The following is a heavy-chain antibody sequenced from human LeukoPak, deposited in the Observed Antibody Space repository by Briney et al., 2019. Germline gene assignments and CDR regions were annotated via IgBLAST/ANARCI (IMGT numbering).Heavy chain of an antibody. V-gene: IGHV3-72*01. CDR1: GFTFSDYF. CDR2: SRNKAKSYTT. CDR3: VRVGSVAGSDYLDY. Sequence: GGSLRLSCAVSGFTFSDYFLDCVRQAPGKGLEWVGRSRNKAKSYTTEYAASVKGRFTISRDKSNNSINLQMYSQKTEHTAVYYCVRVGSVAGSDYLDYWGQGTLVSVSS. J-gene: IGHJ4*02. D-gene: IGHD6-19*01.